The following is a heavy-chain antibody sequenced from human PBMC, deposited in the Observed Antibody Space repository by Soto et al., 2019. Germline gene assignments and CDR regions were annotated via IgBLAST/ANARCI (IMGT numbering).Heavy chain of an antibody. CDR3: ARVGGPLTWRIRDYYGDGMDV. D-gene: IGHD3-16*01. J-gene: IGHJ6*02. CDR2: IIPIFGTA. Sequence: SVKVSCKASGGTFSSYAISWVRQAPGQGLEWMGGIIPIFGTANYAQKFQGRVTITADESTSTAYMELGILRSEDTAVYYCARVGGPLTWRIRDYYGDGMDVWGQGTTVTVSS. V-gene: IGHV1-69*13. CDR1: GGTFSSYA.